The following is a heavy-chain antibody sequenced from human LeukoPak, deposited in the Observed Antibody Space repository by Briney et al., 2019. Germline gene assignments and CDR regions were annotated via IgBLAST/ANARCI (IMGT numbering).Heavy chain of an antibody. CDR3: ASPINYYDSSGYQRDY. J-gene: IGHJ4*02. CDR2: INSDGTST. V-gene: IGHV3-74*01. Sequence: PGGSLRLSCAASGFSFSSYWMHWVRQAPGEGLVWVSRINSDGTSTSYADSVKGRFTISRDNAKNTLYLQMSSLRAEDTAVYYCASPINYYDSSGYQRDYWGQGTLVTVSS. D-gene: IGHD3-22*01. CDR1: GFSFSSYW.